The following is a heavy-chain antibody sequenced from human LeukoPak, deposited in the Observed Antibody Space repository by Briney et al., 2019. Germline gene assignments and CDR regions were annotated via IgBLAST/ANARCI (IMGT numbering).Heavy chain of an antibody. D-gene: IGHD4-23*01. CDR1: GYTFTGYY. Sequence: ASVKVSCKASGYTFTGYYIHWVRQAPGQGLEWMGWINPNSGGTNYAQKFQGRVTMTRDTSISTAYMELSRLTSDDTAVYYCARQGDYDGTYYFDYWGQGTLVTVSS. CDR3: ARQGDYDGTYYFDY. J-gene: IGHJ4*02. V-gene: IGHV1-2*02. CDR2: INPNSGGT.